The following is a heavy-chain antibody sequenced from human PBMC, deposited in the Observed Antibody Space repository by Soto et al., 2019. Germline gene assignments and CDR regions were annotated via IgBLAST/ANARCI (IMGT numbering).Heavy chain of an antibody. Sequence: EVQLVESGGGSVQPGASLRLSCAASGFSFRDYDMHWVRQPTGKGLEWVSGLGASDDPYYVASVKRRFSVSRDNAQNSLYLQMNNLRVDDTAVYFCARAYLGRLPRRADYYYAMDVWGRGTTVTVSS. CDR3: ARAYLGRLPRRADYYYAMDV. CDR1: GFSFRDYD. CDR2: LGASDDP. J-gene: IGHJ6*02. V-gene: IGHV3-13*05. D-gene: IGHD1-26*01.